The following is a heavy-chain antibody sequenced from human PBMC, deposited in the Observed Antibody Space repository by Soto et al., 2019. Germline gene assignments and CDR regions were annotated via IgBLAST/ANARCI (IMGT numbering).Heavy chain of an antibody. J-gene: IGHJ6*02. V-gene: IGHV1-69*01. CDR2: IIPIFGTA. Sequence: QVQLVQSGAEVKKPGSSVKVSCKASGGTFSSYAISWVRQAPGQGLEWMGGIIPIFGTANYAQKFQGRVTITADESTSTAYMELSSLRSEDTAVYYCASRGPDGVYALYYYYGMDVWGQGTTVTVSS. CDR1: GGTFSSYA. D-gene: IGHD4-17*01. CDR3: ASRGPDGVYALYYYYGMDV.